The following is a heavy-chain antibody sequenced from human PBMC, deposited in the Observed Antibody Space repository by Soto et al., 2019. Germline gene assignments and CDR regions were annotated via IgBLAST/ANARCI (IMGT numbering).Heavy chain of an antibody. CDR1: GGSISSGGYS. J-gene: IGHJ6*02. V-gene: IGHV4-30-2*01. CDR3: ARVSGSYHNGMVV. D-gene: IGHD1-26*01. Sequence: LSLTCAVSGGSISSGGYSWSWIRQPPGKGLEWIGYIYHSGSTNYNPSLKSRVTISVDKSKNQFSLKLSSVTAADTAVYYCARVSGSYHNGMVVGGQGTRFTV. CDR2: IYHSGST.